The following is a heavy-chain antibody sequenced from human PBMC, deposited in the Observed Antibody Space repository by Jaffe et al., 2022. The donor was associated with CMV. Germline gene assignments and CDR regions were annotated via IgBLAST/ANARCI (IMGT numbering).Heavy chain of an antibody. Sequence: QVQLVESGGGVVQPGRSLRLSCAASGFTFSSYGMHWVRQAPGKGLEWVAVIWYDGSNKYYADSVKGRFTISRDNSKNTLYLQMNSLRAEDTAVYYCARDNAEYSSSWYYYYYGMDVWGQGTTVTVSS. D-gene: IGHD6-13*01. CDR1: GFTFSSYG. V-gene: IGHV3-33*01. CDR3: ARDNAEYSSSWYYYYYGMDV. CDR2: IWYDGSNK. J-gene: IGHJ6*02.